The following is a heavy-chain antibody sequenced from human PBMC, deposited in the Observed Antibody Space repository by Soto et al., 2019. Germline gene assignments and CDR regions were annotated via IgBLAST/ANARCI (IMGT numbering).Heavy chain of an antibody. J-gene: IGHJ6*03. V-gene: IGHV3-48*01. D-gene: IGHD2-15*01. Sequence: EVQLVESGGGLVQPGGSLRLSCAASGFTFSSYSMNWVRQAPGKGLEWVSYISSSSSTIYYADSVKGRFTISGDNAKNSLQLQMNGLRAEDTAVYYCARDRESRYCSGGSCDRGMVYYYYYMDVWGKGTTVTVSS. CDR1: GFTFSSYS. CDR3: ARDRESRYCSGGSCDRGMVYYYYYMDV. CDR2: ISSSSSTI.